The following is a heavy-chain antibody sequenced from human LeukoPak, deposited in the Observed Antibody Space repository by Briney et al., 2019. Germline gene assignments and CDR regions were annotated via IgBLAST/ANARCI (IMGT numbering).Heavy chain of an antibody. CDR3: ARLPLYSGYDYSFDY. V-gene: IGHV4-34*01. CDR2: INHSGST. CDR1: GGPFSGYY. J-gene: IGHJ4*02. D-gene: IGHD5-12*01. Sequence: SETLSLTCAVYGGPFSGYYWSWIRQPPGKGLEWIGEINHSGSTNCNPSLKSRVTISVDTSKNQFSLKLSSVTAADTAVYYCARLPLYSGYDYSFDYWGQGTLVTVSS.